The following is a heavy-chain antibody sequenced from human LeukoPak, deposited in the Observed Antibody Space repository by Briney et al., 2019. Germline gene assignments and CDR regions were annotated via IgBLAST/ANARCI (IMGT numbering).Heavy chain of an antibody. Sequence: ASVKVSCKASGYTFTSYAIHWVRQAPGQRPEWMGWINAGNGDTKYSQKFQGRVTITRDTSASTAYMELSSLISEDTAVYYCIRGYCGTTAYYPFDYWGQGTLVTVSS. J-gene: IGHJ4*02. CDR2: INAGNGDT. CDR1: GYTFTSYA. D-gene: IGHD2-2*01. CDR3: IRGYCGTTAYYPFDY. V-gene: IGHV1-3*01.